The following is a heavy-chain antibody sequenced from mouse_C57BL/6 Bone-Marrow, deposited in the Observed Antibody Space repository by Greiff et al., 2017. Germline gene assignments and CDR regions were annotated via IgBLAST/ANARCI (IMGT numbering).Heavy chain of an antibody. CDR1: GFTFSSYG. Sequence: EVKLQESGGDLVKPGGSLKLSCAASGFTFSSYGMSWVRQTPDKRLEWVATISSGGSYTYYPASVKGRFTISRDNAKNTLYLQMSSLKSEDTAMYYCARWGYGRREFDYWGQGTTLTVSS. D-gene: IGHD1-1*01. J-gene: IGHJ2*01. CDR2: ISSGGSYT. CDR3: ARWGYGRREFDY. V-gene: IGHV5-6*01.